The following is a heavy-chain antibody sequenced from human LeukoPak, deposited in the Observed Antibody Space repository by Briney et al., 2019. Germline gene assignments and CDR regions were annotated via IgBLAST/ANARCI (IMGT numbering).Heavy chain of an antibody. V-gene: IGHV3-48*04. CDR2: ISSSSSTI. D-gene: IGHD4-11*01. J-gene: IGHJ6*03. CDR1: GFTFSSYS. CDR3: AKAVDYSSYYYYYYMDV. Sequence: GGSLRLSCAASGFTFSSYSMNWVRQAPGKGLEWVSYISSSSSTIYYADSVKGRFTISRDNAKNSLYLQMNSLRAEDTAVYYCAKAVDYSSYYYYYYMDVWGKGTTVTVSS.